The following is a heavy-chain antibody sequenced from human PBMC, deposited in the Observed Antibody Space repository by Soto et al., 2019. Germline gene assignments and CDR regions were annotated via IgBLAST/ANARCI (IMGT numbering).Heavy chain of an antibody. CDR3: PRDFVVIKAFDI. Sequence: QVQLVESGGGVVQPGRSLRLSCAASGFTFSSYAMHWVRQAPGKGLEWVAVISYDGSNKYYADSVKGRFTISRDNSKNTLYLQMNSLRAEDTAVYYCPRDFVVIKAFDIWGQGTMVTVSS. J-gene: IGHJ3*02. CDR2: ISYDGSNK. V-gene: IGHV3-30-3*01. CDR1: GFTFSSYA. D-gene: IGHD3-22*01.